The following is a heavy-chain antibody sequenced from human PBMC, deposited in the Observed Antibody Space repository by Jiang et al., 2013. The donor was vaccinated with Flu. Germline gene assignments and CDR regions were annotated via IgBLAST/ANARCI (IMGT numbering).Heavy chain of an antibody. J-gene: IGHJ1*01. CDR3: ARGHSSYYYGSGSYYMAAEYFQH. CDR1: GYTFTSYA. CDR2: INTNTGNP. V-gene: IGHV7-4-1*02. Sequence: QSGSELKKPGASVKVSCKASGYTFTSYAMNWVRQAPGQGLEWMGWINTNTGNPTYAQGFTGRFVFSLDTSVSTAYLQISSLKAEDTAVYYCARGHSSYYYGSGSYYMAAEYFQHWGQGTLVTVSS. D-gene: IGHD3-10*01.